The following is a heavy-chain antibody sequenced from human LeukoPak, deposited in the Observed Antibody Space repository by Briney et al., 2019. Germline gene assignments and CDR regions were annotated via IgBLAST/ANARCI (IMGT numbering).Heavy chain of an antibody. J-gene: IGHJ6*02. CDR3: ARQNGLYGSGSYYYYGMDV. CDR2: IYYSGST. Sequence: SETLSLTCTVSGGSISSYYWSWIRQPPGKGLEWIGYIYYSGSTNYNPSLKSRVTISVDTSKNQFSLKLSSVTAADTAVYYCARQNGLYGSGSYYYYGMDVWGQGTTVTVSS. CDR1: GGSISSYY. V-gene: IGHV4-59*01. D-gene: IGHD3-10*01.